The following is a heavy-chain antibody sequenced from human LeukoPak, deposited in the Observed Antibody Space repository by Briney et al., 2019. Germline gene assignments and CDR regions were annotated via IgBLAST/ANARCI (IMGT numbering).Heavy chain of an antibody. V-gene: IGHV4-34*01. CDR3: ARVAYSSGWYVGSKPPIYYFDY. J-gene: IGHJ4*02. CDR2: INHSGST. Sequence: SETLSLTCAVYGGSFSGYYWSWIRQPPGKGLEWIGEINHSGSTNYNPSLKSRVTISVDTSKNQFSLKLSSVTAADTAVYYCARVAYSSGWYVGSKPPIYYFDYWGQGTLVTVSS. CDR1: GGSFSGYY. D-gene: IGHD6-19*01.